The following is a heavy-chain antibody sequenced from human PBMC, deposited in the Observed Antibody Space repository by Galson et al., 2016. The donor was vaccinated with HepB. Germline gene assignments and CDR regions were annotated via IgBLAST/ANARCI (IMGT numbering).Heavy chain of an antibody. J-gene: IGHJ4*02. V-gene: IGHV3-74*01. CDR2: INSDGSST. CDR3: ARVGATTYY. D-gene: IGHD1-26*01. Sequence: SLRLNCAASGRKFSRESMHREVQAPRKGLVRVSRINSDGSSTTYADSVKGRFTISRDNAKNTLSLQMNSLRAEDTAVYYCARVGATTYYWGQGTLVTVSS. CDR1: GRKFSRES.